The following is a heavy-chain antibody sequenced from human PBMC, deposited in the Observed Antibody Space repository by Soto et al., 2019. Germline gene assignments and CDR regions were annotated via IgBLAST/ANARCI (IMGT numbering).Heavy chain of an antibody. CDR2: IDPSDSYT. CDR3: ARHNFYGDYKKSYYYYGMDV. CDR1: GYSFTSYW. V-gene: IGHV5-10-1*01. Sequence: GEPLKNSCKGSGYSFTSYWISWVRQMPGKGLEWMGRIDPSDSYTNYSPSFQGHVTISADKSISTAYLQWSSLKASDTAMYYCARHNFYGDYKKSYYYYGMDVWGQGTTVTVSS. J-gene: IGHJ6*02. D-gene: IGHD4-17*01.